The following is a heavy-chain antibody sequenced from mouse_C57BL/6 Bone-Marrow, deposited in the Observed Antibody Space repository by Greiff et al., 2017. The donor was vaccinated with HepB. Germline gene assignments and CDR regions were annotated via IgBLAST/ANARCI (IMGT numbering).Heavy chain of an antibody. CDR1: GFTFSNYW. CDR3: TDYSNPPYWYFDV. CDR2: IRLKSDNYAT. Sequence: EVMLVESGGGLVQPGGSMKLSCVASGFTFSNYWMNWVRQSPEKGLEWVAQIRLKSDNYATHYAESVKGRFTISRDDSKSSVYLQMNNLRAEDTGIYYCTDYSNPPYWYFDVWGTGTTVTVSS. D-gene: IGHD2-5*01. J-gene: IGHJ1*03. V-gene: IGHV6-3*01.